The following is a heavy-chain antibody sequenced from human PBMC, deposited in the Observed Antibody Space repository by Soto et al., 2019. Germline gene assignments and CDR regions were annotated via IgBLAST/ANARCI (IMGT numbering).Heavy chain of an antibody. J-gene: IGHJ3*02. CDR1: GYPVTAYY. V-gene: IGHV1-2*02. Sequence: QLHLVQSGAVVKKPGASVTVSCSASGYPVTAYYMHWVRQAPGRGLEWMGGINPATGAAKYTQTFQGRVTMPRDTSTSTFLKELSGLTSEARAVFYGAGGGGVGVAGSAAFDMWGQGTLVTVSS. CDR3: AGGGGVGVAGSAAFDM. D-gene: IGHD3-3*01. CDR2: INPATGAA.